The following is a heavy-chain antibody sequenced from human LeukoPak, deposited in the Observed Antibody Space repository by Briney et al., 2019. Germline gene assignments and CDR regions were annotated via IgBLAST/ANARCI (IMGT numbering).Heavy chain of an antibody. D-gene: IGHD6-19*01. J-gene: IGHJ4*02. CDR2: IYYSGST. Sequence: PSETLSLTCTVSGGSISTYYWSWIRQPPGKGLEWIGYIYYSGSTNYNPSLKSRVTISVDTSKNQFSLKLTSVTAADTAVYYCAREYSSGWYYFDSWGQGTLVTVSA. CDR3: AREYSSGWYYFDS. CDR1: GGSISTYY. V-gene: IGHV4-59*01.